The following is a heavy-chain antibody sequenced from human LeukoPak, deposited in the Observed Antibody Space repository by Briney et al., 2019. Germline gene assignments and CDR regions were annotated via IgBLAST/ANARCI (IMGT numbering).Heavy chain of an antibody. D-gene: IGHD3-10*01. CDR1: GFTFSSYA. CDR2: ISGSGGTI. J-gene: IGHJ4*02. V-gene: IGHV3-23*01. Sequence: PGGSLRLSCAASGFTFSSYAMSWFRQAPEKGLEWVSAISGSGGTIYYADSVKGRFTISRDNAKNSLYLQTNSLRAEDTAVYYCARAGILLWFWGQGTLVTVSS. CDR3: ARAGILLWF.